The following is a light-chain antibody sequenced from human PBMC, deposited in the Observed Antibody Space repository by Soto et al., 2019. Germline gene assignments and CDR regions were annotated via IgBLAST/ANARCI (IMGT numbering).Light chain of an antibody. V-gene: IGKV1-39*01. CDR3: QQSYSTPMYT. CDR1: QSISSY. CDR2: AAS. J-gene: IGKJ2*01. Sequence: DIQMTQSPSSLSASVGDRVTITCRASQSISSYLNWYQQKPGKAPKLLIYAASSLQSGVPSRFSGRGSGTDFTRNISSLQPEDCATKYCQQSYSTPMYTFGQGTKLEIK.